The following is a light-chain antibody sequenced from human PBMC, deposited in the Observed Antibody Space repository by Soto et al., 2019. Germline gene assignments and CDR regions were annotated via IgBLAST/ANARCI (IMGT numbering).Light chain of an antibody. J-gene: IGKJ5*01. CDR3: QQYNNWPPIT. Sequence: TESPTTLSVSPEERATLSCRASQSVSSNLAWYQQKPGQAPRLLIYGASTRATGIPARFSGSGSGTEFTLTISSLQSEDFAVYYCQQYNNWPPITFGQGTRLEIK. CDR1: QSVSSN. V-gene: IGKV3-15*01. CDR2: GAS.